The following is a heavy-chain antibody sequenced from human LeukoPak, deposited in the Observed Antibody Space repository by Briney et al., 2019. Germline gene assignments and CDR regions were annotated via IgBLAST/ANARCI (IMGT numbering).Heavy chain of an antibody. V-gene: IGHV1-69*13. CDR1: RGTFSSYA. D-gene: IGHD3-10*01. CDR3: ARARSGPYGSGSLDAFDI. Sequence: VKVSCKASRGTFSSYAISWVRQAPGQGLEWMGGIIPMFDTADFAQKFQGRVTITADTSTSTAYMQLSSLRSEDTAVYYCARARSGPYGSGSLDAFDIWGQGTMVTVSS. CDR2: IIPMFDTA. J-gene: IGHJ3*02.